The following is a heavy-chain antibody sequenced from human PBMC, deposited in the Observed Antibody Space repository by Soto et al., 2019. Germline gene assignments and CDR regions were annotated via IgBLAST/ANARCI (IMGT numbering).Heavy chain of an antibody. Sequence: GGSLRLSYAASGFTFSNYAMSWVRQAPGKGLEWVSAISGSGGSTYYADSVKGRFTISRDNSKNTLYLQMNSLRAEDTAVYYCAKGGYGDYAPRFDYWGQGTLVTVSS. CDR3: AKGGYGDYAPRFDY. CDR1: GFTFSNYA. J-gene: IGHJ4*02. CDR2: ISGSGGST. V-gene: IGHV3-23*01. D-gene: IGHD4-17*01.